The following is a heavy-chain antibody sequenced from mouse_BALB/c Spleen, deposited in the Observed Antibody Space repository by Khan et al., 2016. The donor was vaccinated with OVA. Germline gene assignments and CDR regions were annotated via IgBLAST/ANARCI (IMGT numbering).Heavy chain of an antibody. CDR2: IWAGGST. D-gene: IGHD1-1*01. V-gene: IGHV2-9*02. Sequence: QVQLKESGPGLVAPSQSLSITCTVSGFSLTSYGVHWVRQPPGKGLEWLGLIWAGGSTNYNSALMSRLTINKDNSKSQVFLKMKSLQTDDTAMYDCARDYGSSFEYFDVWGAGTTVTVSS. CDR1: GFSLTSYG. J-gene: IGHJ1*01. CDR3: ARDYGSSFEYFDV.